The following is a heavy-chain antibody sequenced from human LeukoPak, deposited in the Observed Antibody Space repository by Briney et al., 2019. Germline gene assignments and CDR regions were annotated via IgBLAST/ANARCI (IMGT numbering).Heavy chain of an antibody. CDR1: GYTFTGYY. CDR3: ARDRTGESDFDY. Sequence: ASVKVSFKASGYTFTGYYMHWVRQAPGQGLEWTGWINPNSGVTNFAQTFKGRVTMTRDTSISAAYMELSRLTSDDTAVYYCARDRTGESDFDYWGQGTLVTVSS. J-gene: IGHJ4*02. D-gene: IGHD7-27*01. V-gene: IGHV1-2*02. CDR2: INPNSGVT.